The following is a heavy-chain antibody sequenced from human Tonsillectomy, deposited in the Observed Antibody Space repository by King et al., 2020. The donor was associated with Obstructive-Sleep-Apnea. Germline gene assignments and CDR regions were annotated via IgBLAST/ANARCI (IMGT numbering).Heavy chain of an antibody. CDR2: IYDSGRT. Sequence: VQLQESGPGLMKPSETLSLTCTVSGGSISPYSWNWIRQFPGKGLEWIGSIYDSGRTNYNPSLKSRVTISVDTSKNQFSLRLTAVTAADTAVYYCARDRDYGFDYWGQGTLVIVSS. V-gene: IGHV4-59*01. CDR3: ARDRDYGFDY. CDR1: GGSISPYS. D-gene: IGHD4-17*01. J-gene: IGHJ4*02.